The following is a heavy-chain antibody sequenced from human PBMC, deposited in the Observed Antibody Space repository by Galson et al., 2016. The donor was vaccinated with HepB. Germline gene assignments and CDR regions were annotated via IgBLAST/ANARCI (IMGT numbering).Heavy chain of an antibody. CDR2: TFYSGST. CDR1: GDSIASSGYY. J-gene: IGHJ5*02. CDR3: ARHLQKWEVKSWFGP. D-gene: IGHD1-26*01. Sequence: SETLSLTCKVSGDSIASSGYYWGWIRQPPGKGLEWIGTTFYSGSTYYNPSLQSRVSISVDTSKNQFSLKLSSVTAADTGVYYCARHLQKWEVKSWFGPWGQGTLVTVSS. V-gene: IGHV4-39*01.